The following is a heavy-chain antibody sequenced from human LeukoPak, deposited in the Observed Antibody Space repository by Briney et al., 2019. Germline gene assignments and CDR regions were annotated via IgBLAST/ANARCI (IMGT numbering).Heavy chain of an antibody. J-gene: IGHJ3*02. CDR1: GFTFSSYW. CDR2: IKQDGSEK. V-gene: IGHV3-7*01. CDR3: ARVGYGSGSYGWTFDAFDI. Sequence: GGSLRLSCAASGFTFSSYWMSWVRQAPGKGLEWVANIKQDGSEKYYVDSVKGRFTISRDNAKNSLYLQMNSLRAEDTAVYYCARVGYGSGSYGWTFDAFDIWGQGTMVTVSS. D-gene: IGHD3-10*01.